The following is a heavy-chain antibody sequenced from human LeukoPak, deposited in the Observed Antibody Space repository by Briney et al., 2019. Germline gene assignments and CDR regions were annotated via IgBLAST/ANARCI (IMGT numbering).Heavy chain of an antibody. CDR3: AKDRDSHYYESSGYAPPLDY. V-gene: IGHV3-30*18. J-gene: IGHJ4*02. CDR2: ISYDGRYK. D-gene: IGHD3-22*01. Sequence: GGSLRLSCAASGFTFSSYGMHWVRQAPGKGLEWVAVISYDGRYKYYADSVKGRFTISRDNSKNTLYLQMNSMRAEDTAVYYCAKDRDSHYYESSGYAPPLDYWGQGTLVTVSS. CDR1: GFTFSSYG.